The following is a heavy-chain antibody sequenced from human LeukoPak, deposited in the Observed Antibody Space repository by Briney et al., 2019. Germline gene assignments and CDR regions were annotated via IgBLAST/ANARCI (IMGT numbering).Heavy chain of an antibody. Sequence: ASVKVSCKASGYTFTSYDINWVRQATGQGLEWMGWMNPNSGNTGYAQKFQGRVTMTRNTSISTAYMELSSLRSEDTAVYYCARMGYYDFWSGYYLIPGYYYYGMDVWGQGTTVTVSS. D-gene: IGHD3-3*01. CDR2: MNPNSGNT. V-gene: IGHV1-8*01. CDR1: GYTFTSYD. CDR3: ARMGYYDFWSGYYLIPGYYYYGMDV. J-gene: IGHJ6*02.